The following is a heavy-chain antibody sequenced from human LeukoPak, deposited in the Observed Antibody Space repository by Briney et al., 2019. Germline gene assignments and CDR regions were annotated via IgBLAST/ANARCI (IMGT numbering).Heavy chain of an antibody. V-gene: IGHV3-30*04. CDR3: ARDHNGGGVY. J-gene: IGHJ4*02. Sequence: PGRSLRLSCAASGFTFSNYAMHWVRQTPGKGLERVAVTSYDGRSQNYPDSVKGRFTISRDNSKNTLYLQMNSLRPEDTAVYYCARDHNGGGVYWGQGTLVTVSS. D-gene: IGHD3-16*01. CDR2: TSYDGRSQ. CDR1: GFTFSNYA.